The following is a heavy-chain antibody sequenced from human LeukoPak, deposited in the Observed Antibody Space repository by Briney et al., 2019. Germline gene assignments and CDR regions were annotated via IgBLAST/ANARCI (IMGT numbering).Heavy chain of an antibody. V-gene: IGHV3-11*01. D-gene: IGHD2-2*01. CDR3: ARVPAAMRALYYMDV. J-gene: IGHJ6*03. Sequence: GGSLRLSCAASGFTFSDYYMSWIRQAPGKGLEWVSYISSSGSTIYYADSVKGRFTISRDNAKNSLYLQMNSLRAEDTAVYYCARVPAAMRALYYMDVWGKGTTVTVSS. CDR1: GFTFSDYY. CDR2: ISSSGSTI.